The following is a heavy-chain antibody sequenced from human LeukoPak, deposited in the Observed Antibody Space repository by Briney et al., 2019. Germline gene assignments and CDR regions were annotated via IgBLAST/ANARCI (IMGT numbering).Heavy chain of an antibody. CDR2: ISGSGGST. D-gene: IGHD2-2*01. V-gene: IGHV3-23*01. CDR1: GFTLSSFW. Sequence: GGSLRLSCAASGFTLSSFWMSWVRQAPGKGLEWVSAISGSGGSTYYADSVKGRFTISRDNSKNTLYLQMNSLRAEDTAVYYCAKDLHTSLSLVPFDYWGQGTLVAVSS. CDR3: AKDLHTSLSLVPFDY. J-gene: IGHJ4*02.